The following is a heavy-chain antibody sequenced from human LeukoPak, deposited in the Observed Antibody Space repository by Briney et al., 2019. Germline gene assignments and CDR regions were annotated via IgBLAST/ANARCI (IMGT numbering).Heavy chain of an antibody. CDR2: IYHSGST. V-gene: IGHV4-59*12. J-gene: IGHJ6*03. CDR3: ARGITIFGAHYYYYMDV. Sequence: SETLSLTCTVSGGSLSTYYWSWIRQPPGKGLEWLGFIYHSGSTTYNPSLRSRVTISLDTSKNQFSLKLSSVTAADTAVYYCARGITIFGAHYYYYMDVWGKGTTVTVSS. D-gene: IGHD3-3*01. CDR1: GGSLSTYY.